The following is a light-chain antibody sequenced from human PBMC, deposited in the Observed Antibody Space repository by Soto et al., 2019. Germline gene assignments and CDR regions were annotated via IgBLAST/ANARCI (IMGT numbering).Light chain of an antibody. J-gene: IGKJ4*01. CDR2: DVS. CDR1: QSVSNS. V-gene: IGKV3-11*01. Sequence: EIVLTQSPATLSLSPGERATLSCRASQSVSNSLAWYQQKPGQAPRLLIYDVSNRATGIPARFSGSGSGTDFTLTISSLETEDFAVYYCQQRSSWPLTFAGGTKVDIK. CDR3: QQRSSWPLT.